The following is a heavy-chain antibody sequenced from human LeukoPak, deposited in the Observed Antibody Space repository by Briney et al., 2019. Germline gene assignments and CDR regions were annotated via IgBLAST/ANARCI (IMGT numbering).Heavy chain of an antibody. V-gene: IGHV1-46*01. J-gene: IGHJ3*02. Sequence: ASVKVSCKASGYTFTSYYMHWVRQAPGQGLEWMGIINPSGGSTSYAQKLQGRVTMTTDTSTSTAYMELRSLRSDDTAVYYCARDLSGLSAFEIWGQGTMVTVSS. D-gene: IGHD5-12*01. CDR2: INPSGGST. CDR3: ARDLSGLSAFEI. CDR1: GYTFTSYY.